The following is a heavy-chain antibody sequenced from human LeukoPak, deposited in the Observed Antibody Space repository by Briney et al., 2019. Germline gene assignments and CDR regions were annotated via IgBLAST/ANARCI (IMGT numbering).Heavy chain of an antibody. Sequence: GGSLRLSCAASGFTFSSYSMNWVRQAPGKGLEWVSSISSSSSYIYYADSVKGRFTISRDNAKNSLYLQMNSLRAEDTAVYYCARDDYDILTGYYGNYYGMDVWGQGTTVTVSS. V-gene: IGHV3-21*01. CDR2: ISSSSSYI. CDR3: ARDDYDILTGYYGNYYGMDV. CDR1: GFTFSSYS. J-gene: IGHJ6*02. D-gene: IGHD3-9*01.